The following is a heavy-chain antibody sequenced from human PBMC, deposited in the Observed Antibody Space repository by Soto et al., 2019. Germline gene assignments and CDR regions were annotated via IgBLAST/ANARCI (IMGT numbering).Heavy chain of an antibody. CDR3: ARDGEGY. CDR1: GFTFSSNW. Sequence: EVHLVESGGGLVQPGGSLRLSCVASGFTFSSNWMHWVRQVPGRGLVWVSRITEDGSRINYADSVEGRFTVSRDNAKNTLYLQMNRLRADVTAVYYCARDGEGYWGQGTLVTVSS. V-gene: IGHV3-74*01. J-gene: IGHJ4*02. CDR2: ITEDGSRI. D-gene: IGHD2-21*01.